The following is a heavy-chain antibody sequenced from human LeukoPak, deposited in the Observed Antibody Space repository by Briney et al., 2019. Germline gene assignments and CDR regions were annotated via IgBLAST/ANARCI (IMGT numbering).Heavy chain of an antibody. CDR1: GCSISSSSYY. CDR2: IYDSGST. J-gene: IGHJ4*02. Sequence: PSETLSLTCTVSGCSISSSSYYWGWIRQPPGKGLVWIGSIYDSGSTYYNPSLKSRVTISVDTSKNQFSLKLSSVTAADTAVYYCARVTYYYDSIGYYFNYWGQGSLVTVSS. CDR3: ARVTYYYDSIGYYFNY. D-gene: IGHD3-22*01. V-gene: IGHV4-39*07.